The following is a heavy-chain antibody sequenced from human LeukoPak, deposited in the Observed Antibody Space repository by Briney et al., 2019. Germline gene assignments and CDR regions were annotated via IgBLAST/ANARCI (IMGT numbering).Heavy chain of an antibody. V-gene: IGHV1-18*01. CDR1: GYTFTIYG. J-gene: IGHJ5*02. D-gene: IGHD2-8*01. CDR3: ARDSCTNGVCYKRLADWFDP. Sequence: AAVKVSCKASGYTFTIYGISWVRQAPGQGLEWMGWISAYNGNTNYAQKLQGRGTMTTDTSTSTAYMELKSLRSDDTAVYSCARDSCTNGVCYKRLADWFDPWGQGTLVTVSS. CDR2: ISAYNGNT.